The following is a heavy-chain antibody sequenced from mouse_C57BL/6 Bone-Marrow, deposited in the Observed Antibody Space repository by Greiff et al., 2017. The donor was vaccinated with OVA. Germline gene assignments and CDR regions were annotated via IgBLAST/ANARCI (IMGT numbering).Heavy chain of an antibody. CDR1: GYTFTDYY. D-gene: IGHD1-1*01. V-gene: IGHV1-26*01. CDR3: ARRGATVVDWYFDV. J-gene: IGHJ1*03. CDR2: INPNNGGT. Sequence: EVQLQQSGPELVKPGASVKISCKASGYTFTDYYMNWVKQSHGKSLEWIGDINPNNGGTSYNQKFKGKATLTVDKSSSTAYMALRSLTSEDSAVYYCARRGATVVDWYFDVWGTGTTVTVSS.